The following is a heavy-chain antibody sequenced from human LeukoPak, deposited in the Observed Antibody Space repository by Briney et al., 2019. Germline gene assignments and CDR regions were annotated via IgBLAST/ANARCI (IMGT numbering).Heavy chain of an antibody. CDR3: ANSVGARDFDY. D-gene: IGHD1-26*01. CDR1: GFTVSNNY. Sequence: GGSLRLSCAASGFTVSNNYMNWVRQAPGKGLEWVSSISSSSSYIYYADSVKGRFTISRDNAKNSQYLQMNSLRAEDTAVYYCANSVGARDFDYWGQGTLVTVSS. J-gene: IGHJ4*02. V-gene: IGHV3-21*01. CDR2: ISSSSSYI.